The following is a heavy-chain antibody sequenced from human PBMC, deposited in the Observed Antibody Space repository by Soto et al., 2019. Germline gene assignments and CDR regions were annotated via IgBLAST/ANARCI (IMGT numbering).Heavy chain of an antibody. Sequence: QVQLVQSGAEVKKPGASVKVSCKASGYTFSSFDMHWVRQAPGQGLEWMGVINPSGDSTTYAQRFQGRLSMTRDTSTSTLYMELSSLRSEDTAVYYCARDWEFGYWGQGTLVNVSS. V-gene: IGHV1-46*01. CDR3: ARDWEFGY. CDR2: INPSGDST. CDR1: GYTFSSFD. J-gene: IGHJ4*02. D-gene: IGHD3-10*01.